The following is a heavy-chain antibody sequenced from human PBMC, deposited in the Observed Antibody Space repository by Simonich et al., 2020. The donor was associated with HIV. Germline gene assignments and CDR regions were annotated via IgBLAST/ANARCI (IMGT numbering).Heavy chain of an antibody. Sequence: GGGLVQPGRSLRLSCRASGFTFGDYAMSWVRQAPGKGLEWVGFIRSKAYGGTTEYAASVKGRITIARDNAKNTLNLQMNSLRAEDTALYYCVRDRRWNAMDLWGQGTMVTVAS. V-gene: IGHV3-49*04. CDR1: GFTFGDYA. D-gene: IGHD1-1*01. J-gene: IGHJ3*01. CDR3: VRDRRWNAMDL. CDR2: IRSKAYGGTT.